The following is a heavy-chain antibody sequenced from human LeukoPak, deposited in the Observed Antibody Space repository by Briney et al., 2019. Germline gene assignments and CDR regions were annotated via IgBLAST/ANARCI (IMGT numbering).Heavy chain of an antibody. CDR2: IYTSGST. CDR3: ARAMNRGRYQLPRSAFDI. Sequence: SQTLSLTCTVSGGSISSGSYYWSWIRQPAGKGLEWIGRIYTSGSTNYNPSLKSRVTISVDTSKNQFSLKLSSVTAADTAVYYCARAMNRGRYQLPRSAFDIWGQGTMVTVSS. D-gene: IGHD2-2*01. V-gene: IGHV4-61*02. CDR1: GGSISSGSYY. J-gene: IGHJ3*02.